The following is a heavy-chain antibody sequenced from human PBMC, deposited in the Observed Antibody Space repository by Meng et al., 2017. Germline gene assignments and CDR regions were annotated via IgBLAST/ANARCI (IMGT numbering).Heavy chain of an antibody. CDR2: INHSGST. CDR1: GGSFSGYY. CDR3: ARGRGSWGY. V-gene: IGHV4-34*01. Sequence: QVQLQQWGGGLLKPSGTLSLTCAGYGGSFSGYYWSWIRQPPGKGLEWIGEINHSGSTNYNPSLKSRVTISVDTSKNQFSLKLSSVTAADTAVYYCARGRGSWGYWGQGTLVTVSS. D-gene: IGHD3-16*01. J-gene: IGHJ4*02.